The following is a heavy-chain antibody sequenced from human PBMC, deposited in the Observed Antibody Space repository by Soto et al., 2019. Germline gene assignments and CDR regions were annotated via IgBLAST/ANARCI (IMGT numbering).Heavy chain of an antibody. D-gene: IGHD3-22*01. CDR3: AHRLQEYYYDSSGYPVFDY. V-gene: IGHV2-5*02. Sequence: QITLKESGPTLVKPTQTLTLTCTFSGFSLSTSGVGVGWIRQPPGKALEWLALIYWDDDKRYSPSLKSRLTVTKDTXXNXVXXTLTNMDPVDTATYYCAHRLQEYYYDSSGYPVFDYWGQGTLVTVSS. J-gene: IGHJ4*02. CDR1: GFSLSTSGVG. CDR2: IYWDDDK.